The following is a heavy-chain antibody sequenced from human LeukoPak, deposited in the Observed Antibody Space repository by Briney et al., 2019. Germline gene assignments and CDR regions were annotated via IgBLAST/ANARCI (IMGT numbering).Heavy chain of an antibody. Sequence: PSETLSLTCTVFGDSISSGDYLWSWIRQPPGKGLEWIGYIHYSGSASHNTSLKSRVNISVDMSKKQFSLRLSSVTAADTAVYYCARFSSVAVLDYWGQGTLVTVSS. V-gene: IGHV4-30-4*01. CDR3: ARFSSVAVLDY. CDR1: GDSISSGDYL. CDR2: IHYSGSA. J-gene: IGHJ4*02. D-gene: IGHD6-19*01.